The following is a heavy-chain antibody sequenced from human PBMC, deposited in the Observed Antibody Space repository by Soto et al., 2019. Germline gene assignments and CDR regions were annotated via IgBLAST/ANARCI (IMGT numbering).Heavy chain of an antibody. J-gene: IGHJ4*02. Sequence: QVQLQESGPGLVKPSETLSLTCNVSGGSINSGGYYWGWIRQHPGKGLEWIGYMHYRGRASYNPSLKSLGSLSRDPSGHPFSLKLTSVTGADTAVYYCARCRDAFGFDSWGQGTLVTVSS. CDR1: GGSINSGGYY. CDR2: MHYRGRA. V-gene: IGHV4-31*01. CDR3: ARCRDAFGFDS. D-gene: IGHD2-15*01.